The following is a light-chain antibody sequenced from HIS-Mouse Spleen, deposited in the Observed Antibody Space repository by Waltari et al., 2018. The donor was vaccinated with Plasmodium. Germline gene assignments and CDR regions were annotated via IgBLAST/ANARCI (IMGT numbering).Light chain of an antibody. CDR3: CSYAGSSTYV. CDR1: SSDVGSYNL. Sequence: QSALTQPASVSGSPGQSITISCTGTSSDVGSYNLVSWYQQHPGKAPKLMLYEGSKRPPGVSNPFSGSKSGNTASLTISGLQAEDEADYYCCSYAGSSTYVFGTGTKVTVL. J-gene: IGLJ1*01. CDR2: EGS. V-gene: IGLV2-23*01.